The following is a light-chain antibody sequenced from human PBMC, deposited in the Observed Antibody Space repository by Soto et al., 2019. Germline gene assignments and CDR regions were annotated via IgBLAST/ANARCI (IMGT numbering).Light chain of an antibody. V-gene: IGLV2-8*01. J-gene: IGLJ3*02. Sequence: ALTQPPSASGSPGQSVTISCTGTSSDVGGYNYVSWYQQHPGKAPKLMIYEVNKRPSGVPDRFSGSKSGNTASLTVTGLQAEDEADYYCSSYAGRNNFGVFGGGTKLTVL. CDR1: SSDVGGYNY. CDR2: EVN. CDR3: SSYAGRNNFGV.